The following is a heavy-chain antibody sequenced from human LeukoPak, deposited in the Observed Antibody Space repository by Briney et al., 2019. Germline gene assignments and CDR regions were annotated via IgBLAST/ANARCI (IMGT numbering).Heavy chain of an antibody. CDR3: ARAGGIPARQPFDY. CDR1: GGTFSSYA. D-gene: IGHD6-6*01. Sequence: ASVNVSFTASGGTFSSYAISWVRQAPGQGLEWMGGIIPIFGTANYAQKFQGRVTITADESTSTAYMELSSLRSEDTAVYYCARAGGIPARQPFDYWGQGTLVTVSS. V-gene: IGHV1-69*13. CDR2: IIPIFGTA. J-gene: IGHJ4*02.